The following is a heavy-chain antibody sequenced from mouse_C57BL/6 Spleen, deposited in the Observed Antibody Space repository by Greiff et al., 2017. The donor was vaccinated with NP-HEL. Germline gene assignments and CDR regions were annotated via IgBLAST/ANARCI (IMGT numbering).Heavy chain of an antibody. CDR3: ARSIVTTRYYAMDY. CDR1: GFNIKDYY. CDR2: IDPEDGET. V-gene: IGHV14-2*01. Sequence: EVKLVESGAELVKPGASVKLSCTASGFNIKDYYMHWVKQRTEQGLAWIGRIDPEDGETKYAPKFQGKATITADTSSNTAYLQLSSLTSEDTAVYYCARSIVTTRYYAMDYWGQGTSVTVSS. J-gene: IGHJ4*01. D-gene: IGHD2-5*01.